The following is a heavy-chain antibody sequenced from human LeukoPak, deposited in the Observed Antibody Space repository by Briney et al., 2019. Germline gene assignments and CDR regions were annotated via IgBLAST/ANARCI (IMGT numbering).Heavy chain of an antibody. CDR3: ARDEAFDI. V-gene: IGHV3-53*01. CDR1: GFSVSTNY. CDR2: IYSGGYT. Sequence: GGSLRLSCAASGFSVSTNYMSWVRQAPGKGLEWVSVIYSGGYTYYADSVKGRFTISRDNSKNTVYLQMNSLRAEDTAIYYCARDEAFDISGQGTMVTVSS. J-gene: IGHJ3*02.